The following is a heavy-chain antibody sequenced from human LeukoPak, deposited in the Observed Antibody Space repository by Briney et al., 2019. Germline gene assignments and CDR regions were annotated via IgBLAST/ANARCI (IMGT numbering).Heavy chain of an antibody. D-gene: IGHD3-10*01. Sequence: GGSLRLSCAASGFGFGSYNMYWVRQAPGKGLEWVTLISFDGNDKKYADSVKGRFTVSRDSSRNTLFLQMNSLRPEDTAVYYCARVYGSEIDYWGQGTLVTVSS. CDR1: GFGFGSYN. J-gene: IGHJ4*02. V-gene: IGHV3-30*03. CDR3: ARVYGSEIDY. CDR2: ISFDGNDK.